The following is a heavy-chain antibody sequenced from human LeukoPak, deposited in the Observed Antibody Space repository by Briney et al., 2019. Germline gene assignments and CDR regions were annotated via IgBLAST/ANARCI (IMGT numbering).Heavy chain of an antibody. Sequence: SETLSLTCAVYGGSFSGYYWSWIRQPPGKGLEWIGEINHSGSTNYNPSLKSRVTISVDTSKNQFSLKLSSVTAADTAVYYCARGSHLVAANNWFDPWGQGTPVTVSS. V-gene: IGHV4-34*01. J-gene: IGHJ5*02. CDR2: INHSGST. CDR1: GGSFSGYY. CDR3: ARGSHLVAANNWFDP. D-gene: IGHD2-2*01.